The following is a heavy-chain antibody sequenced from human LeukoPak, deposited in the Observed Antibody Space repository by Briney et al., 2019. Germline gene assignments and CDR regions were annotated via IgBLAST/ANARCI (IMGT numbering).Heavy chain of an antibody. CDR2: INPRDGGT. D-gene: IGHD3-10*01. Sequence: ASVKVSWKASGYSFTKYYMHWMRQAPGQGLEWMGVINPRDGGTSFAQKFQGRVTMTRDTSTSTVYMGLSSLRSEDTAVYYCATYGSGVQASFDYWGQGSLVTVSS. V-gene: IGHV1-46*01. CDR1: GYSFTKYY. CDR3: ATYGSGVQASFDY. J-gene: IGHJ4*02.